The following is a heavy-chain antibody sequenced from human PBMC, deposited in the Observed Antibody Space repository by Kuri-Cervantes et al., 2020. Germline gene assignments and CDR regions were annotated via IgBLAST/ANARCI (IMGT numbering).Heavy chain of an antibody. V-gene: IGHV1-8*02. CDR3: AREVRDFDDPRGDY. J-gene: IGHJ4*02. D-gene: IGHD4-23*01. Sequence: ASVKVSCKASGYSFTSYDINWVRQATGQGLEWMGWMNPNGDNTGYALKFQGRVTMTRNTSISAAYMELRRLRSDDTAVYYCAREVRDFDDPRGDYWGQGTLVTVSS. CDR1: GYSFTSYD. CDR2: MNPNGDNT.